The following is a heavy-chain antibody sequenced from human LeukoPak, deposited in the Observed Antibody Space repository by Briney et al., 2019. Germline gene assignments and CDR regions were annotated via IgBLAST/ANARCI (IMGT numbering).Heavy chain of an antibody. D-gene: IGHD6-6*01. CDR3: ARRGGSSSRRSPIDY. J-gene: IGHJ4*02. CDR1: GFAFSDYW. CDR2: IKQDGSQR. V-gene: IGHV3-7*01. Sequence: GGSLRLSCTASGFAFSDYWMTWVRQAPGKGPEWVANIKQDGSQRYYVDSVRGRFTISRDNAKNSLFLQMNGLRAEDTAVYYCARRGGSSSRRSPIDYWGQGTLVTVSS.